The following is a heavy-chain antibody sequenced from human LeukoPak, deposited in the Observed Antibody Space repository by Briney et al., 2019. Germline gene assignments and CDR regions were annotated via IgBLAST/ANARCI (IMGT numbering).Heavy chain of an antibody. CDR2: IIPIFGTA. CDR1: GGTFSSYA. Sequence: ASVKVSCKASGGTFSSYAISWVRQAPGQGLEWMGGIIPIFGTANYAQKFQGRVTITTDESTSTAYMELSSLRSEDTAVYYCAREIDAVETTDAFDIWGQGTMVTVSS. D-gene: IGHD1-1*01. V-gene: IGHV1-69*05. J-gene: IGHJ3*02. CDR3: AREIDAVETTDAFDI.